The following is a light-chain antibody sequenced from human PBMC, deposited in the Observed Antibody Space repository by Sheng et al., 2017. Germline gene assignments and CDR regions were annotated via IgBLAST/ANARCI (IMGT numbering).Light chain of an antibody. CDR1: QSVSSSF. J-gene: IGKJ5*01. CDR2: RAS. CDR3: QQYDTSQVT. V-gene: IGKV3-20*01. Sequence: EIVLTQSPGTLSLSPGERATLSCRASQSVSSSFLAWYHQKPGQAPRLLIYRASYRAPGIPDRFSASGSGADFTLTISRLEPEDFAVYYCQQYDTSQVTFGQGTRLEI.